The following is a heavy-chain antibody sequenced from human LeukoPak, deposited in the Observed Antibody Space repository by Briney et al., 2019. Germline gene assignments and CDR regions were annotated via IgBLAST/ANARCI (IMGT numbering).Heavy chain of an antibody. Sequence: PGGSLRLSCAASGFTFSSYAMHWVRQAPGKGLEWVAVISYDGSNKYYADSVKGRFTISRDNSKNTLYLQMNSLRAEDTAVYYCARDTVRGVHYGMEVWGQGTTVTVSS. CDR1: GFTFSSYA. D-gene: IGHD3-10*01. J-gene: IGHJ6*02. V-gene: IGHV3-30-3*01. CDR3: ARDTVRGVHYGMEV. CDR2: ISYDGSNK.